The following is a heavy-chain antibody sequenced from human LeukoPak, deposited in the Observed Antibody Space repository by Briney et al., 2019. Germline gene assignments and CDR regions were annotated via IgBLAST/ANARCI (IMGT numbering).Heavy chain of an antibody. CDR3: AREASVYYYYYYMDV. V-gene: IGHV1-18*01. J-gene: IGHJ6*03. Sequence: ASVKVSCKASGYTFTSYGISWVRQAPGQGLEWMGWISAYNGNTNYAQKLQGRVTMTTDTSTSTAYMELRSLRSDDTAVYYCAREASVYYYYYYMDVWGKGTTVTVSS. D-gene: IGHD6-6*01. CDR2: ISAYNGNT. CDR1: GYTFTSYG.